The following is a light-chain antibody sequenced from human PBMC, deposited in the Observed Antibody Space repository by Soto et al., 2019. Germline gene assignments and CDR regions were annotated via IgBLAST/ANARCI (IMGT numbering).Light chain of an antibody. CDR2: ANN. V-gene: IGLV1-40*01. CDR1: SSNIGAGYD. Sequence: QSVLTQPPSVSGAPGQRVTISCTGSSSNIGAGYDVHWYQQLPGTAPKFLIYANNNRPSGVPERFSGSKSGTSASLAITGLQAADEADYYCQSYASSLSAYVFGTGTKLTVL. CDR3: QSYASSLSAYV. J-gene: IGLJ1*01.